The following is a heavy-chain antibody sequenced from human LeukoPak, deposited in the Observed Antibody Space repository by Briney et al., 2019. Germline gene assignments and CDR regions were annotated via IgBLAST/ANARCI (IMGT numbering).Heavy chain of an antibody. Sequence: GGSLRLSCAASGFTFSSYSMNWVRQAPGKGLEWVSSISSSSSYIYYADSVKGRFTISRDNAKNSLYLQMNSLRAEDTAVYYCAREVAGQGAFDIWGQGTMVTVSS. V-gene: IGHV3-21*01. CDR2: ISSSSSYI. D-gene: IGHD3-10*01. CDR3: AREVAGQGAFDI. CDR1: GFTFSSYS. J-gene: IGHJ3*02.